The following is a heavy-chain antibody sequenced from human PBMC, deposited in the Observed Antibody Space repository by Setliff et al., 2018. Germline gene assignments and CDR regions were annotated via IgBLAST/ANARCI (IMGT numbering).Heavy chain of an antibody. D-gene: IGHD3-3*01. J-gene: IGHJ3*02. CDR3: ASPRRDDLDSPFDAFDI. CDR2: IYHRGRT. Sequence: PSETLSLTCGVSGASITSGHYWGWIRRPPGKGLEWIGTIYHRGRTYYNPSLRSRVTMSLDTSKNQFSLRLSSVTAADTAVYYCASPRRDDLDSPFDAFDIWGQGTMVTVSS. CDR1: GASITSGHY. V-gene: IGHV4-38-2*01.